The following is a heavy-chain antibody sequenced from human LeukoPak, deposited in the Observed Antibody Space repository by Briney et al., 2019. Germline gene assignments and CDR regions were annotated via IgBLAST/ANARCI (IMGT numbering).Heavy chain of an antibody. Sequence: GGSLRLSCAASGFTFSSYAMTWVRQAPGKGLEWVSALSGTGGTTYYADSVKGRFTIPRDNSKNTLYLQMNSLRAEDTAIYYCAKDGGGSYWGQGTLVTVSS. V-gene: IGHV3-23*01. CDR2: LSGTGGTT. D-gene: IGHD1-26*01. CDR1: GFTFSSYA. CDR3: AKDGGGSY. J-gene: IGHJ4*02.